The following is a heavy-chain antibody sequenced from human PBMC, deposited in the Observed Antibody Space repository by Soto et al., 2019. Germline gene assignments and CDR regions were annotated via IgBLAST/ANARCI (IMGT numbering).Heavy chain of an antibody. CDR3: AGPPELTRIYYYYGMDV. Sequence: QVQLVQSGAEVKKPGSSVKVSCKASGGTFSSYAISWVRQAPGQGLEWMGGNIPIFGTANYAQKFQGRVTITADESTSTAYMELSSLRSEDTAVYYCAGPPELTRIYYYYGMDVWGQGTTVTVSS. CDR1: GGTFSSYA. J-gene: IGHJ6*02. D-gene: IGHD1-7*01. V-gene: IGHV1-69*12. CDR2: NIPIFGTA.